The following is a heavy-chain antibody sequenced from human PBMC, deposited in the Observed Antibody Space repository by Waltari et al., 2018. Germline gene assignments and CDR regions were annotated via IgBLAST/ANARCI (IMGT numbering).Heavy chain of an antibody. J-gene: IGHJ6*03. Sequence: QVQLVQSGTEVKKPGASVKISCKASTYTFTKYLIHWVRQATGQRLEWMGWINAGNGNTQYSEKLQDRITITRDTSATSAYMELSSLRPEDTAVYFCAAGAFNDFHYFYMDFWGNGTTVTVSS. V-gene: IGHV1-3*01. D-gene: IGHD2-21*02. CDR1: TYTFTKYL. CDR2: INAGNGNT. CDR3: AAGAFNDFHYFYMDF.